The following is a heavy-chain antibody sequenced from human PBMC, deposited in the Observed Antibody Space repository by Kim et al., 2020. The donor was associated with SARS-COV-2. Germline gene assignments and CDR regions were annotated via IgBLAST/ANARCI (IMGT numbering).Heavy chain of an antibody. J-gene: IGHJ2*01. Sequence: GGSLRLSCAASGFTFSSYWMSWVRQAPGKGLEWVANIKQDGSEKYYVDSVKGRFTISRDNAKNSLYLQMNSLRAEDTAVYYCAREGVSERVMIVVGTSRYFDLWGRGTLVTVSS. D-gene: IGHD3-22*01. CDR3: AREGVSERVMIVVGTSRYFDL. CDR1: GFTFSSYW. CDR2: IKQDGSEK. V-gene: IGHV3-7*01.